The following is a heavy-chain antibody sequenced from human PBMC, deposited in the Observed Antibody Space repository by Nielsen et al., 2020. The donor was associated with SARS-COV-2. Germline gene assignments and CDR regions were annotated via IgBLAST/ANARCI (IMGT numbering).Heavy chain of an antibody. CDR2: IYYSGST. D-gene: IGHD3-22*01. CDR1: GGSISSGGYY. CDR3: ARDYRDSSGHNDDAFDI. V-gene: IGHV4-31*03. Sequence: SETLSLTCTVSGGSISSGGYYWSWIRQHPGKGLEWIGYIYYSGSTYYNPSLKSRVTISVDTSKNQFSLKLSSVTAADTAVYYCARDYRDSSGHNDDAFDIWGQGTMVTVSS. J-gene: IGHJ3*02.